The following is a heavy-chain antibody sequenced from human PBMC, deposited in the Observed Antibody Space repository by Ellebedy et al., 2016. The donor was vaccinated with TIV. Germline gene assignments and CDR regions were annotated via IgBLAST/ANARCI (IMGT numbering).Heavy chain of an antibody. J-gene: IGHJ3*01. D-gene: IGHD4-23*01. CDR2: ITNSGTST. Sequence: GESLKISCAASGFTFSNNAMSWVRHAPGKGLESISAITNSGTSTYYADAVKGRFTTSRDNSKNTLYLQVDSLRAEDTAIYFCARDPVGVGPAFDVWGQGTMVTVSS. V-gene: IGHV3-23*01. CDR3: ARDPVGVGPAFDV. CDR1: GFTFSNNA.